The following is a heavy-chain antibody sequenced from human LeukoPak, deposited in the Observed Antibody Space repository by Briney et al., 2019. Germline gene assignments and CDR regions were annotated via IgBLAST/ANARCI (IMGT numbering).Heavy chain of an antibody. V-gene: IGHV4-59*01. J-gene: IGHJ4*02. D-gene: IGHD1-1*01. CDR3: ARWNRRFDY. Sequence: SETLSLTCTVSGGSISSYYWSWIRQPPGKGLEWIGYIYYSGSTNYNPSLKSRVTISVDTSKNQFSLKLSSVTAADTAVYYCARWNRRFDYWGQGPLVTVSS. CDR1: GGSISSYY. CDR2: IYYSGST.